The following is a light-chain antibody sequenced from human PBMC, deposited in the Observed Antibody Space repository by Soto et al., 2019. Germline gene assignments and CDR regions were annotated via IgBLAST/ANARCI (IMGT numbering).Light chain of an antibody. CDR2: EVS. CDR1: SSDVGGYNY. J-gene: IGLJ1*01. CDR3: SSYTSSSTYV. Sequence: QSALTQPASVSGSPGQSITISCTGTSSDVGGYNYVSWYQQHPGKAPKLMIYEVSNRPSGVSNRFSGSKSGNTASLTISGXXAEDXXDYYCSSYTSSSTYVFGTGTKVTV. V-gene: IGLV2-14*01.